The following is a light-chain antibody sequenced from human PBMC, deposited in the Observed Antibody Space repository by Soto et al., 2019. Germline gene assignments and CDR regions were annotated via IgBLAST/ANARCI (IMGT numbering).Light chain of an antibody. CDR3: QQYGNSIPIT. V-gene: IGKV3-20*01. J-gene: IGKJ5*01. CDR2: ATF. Sequence: EIVWTQSPGTLSLSPGERATLSCMAIQTVSTSFLAWYQQRPGQAPRLLIYATFSRATGIPDRFSGSGSGTDFTLTISRLEPEDFAVYYCQQYGNSIPITFGQGTRPEIK. CDR1: QTVSTSF.